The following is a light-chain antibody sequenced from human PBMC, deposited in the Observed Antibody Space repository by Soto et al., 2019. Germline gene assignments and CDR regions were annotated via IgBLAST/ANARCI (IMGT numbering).Light chain of an antibody. Sequence: EIVLTQSPATLSLSPGERATLSCKASQSVSSYLAWYQQRPGQAPRLLLYDASNRATGIPARFSGSGSGTDFTLNISSLEPEDFAVYYCQQRTNWPLTFGQGTKLEIK. V-gene: IGKV3-11*01. CDR3: QQRTNWPLT. J-gene: IGKJ2*01. CDR1: QSVSSY. CDR2: DAS.